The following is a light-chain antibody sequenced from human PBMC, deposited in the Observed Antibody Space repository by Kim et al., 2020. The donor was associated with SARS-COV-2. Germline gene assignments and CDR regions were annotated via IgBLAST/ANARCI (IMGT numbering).Light chain of an antibody. CDR1: NIGDKN. J-gene: IGLJ2*01. V-gene: IGLV3-9*01. CDR2: RDS. CDR3: QVWVSGTV. Sequence: VSVALRQTARIICGGDNIGDKNVHWYQKKPGQASVVVIYRDSKRPSGIPERFSGSNSGNTATLTISRAQAGDEADYYCQVWVSGTVFGGGTQLTVL.